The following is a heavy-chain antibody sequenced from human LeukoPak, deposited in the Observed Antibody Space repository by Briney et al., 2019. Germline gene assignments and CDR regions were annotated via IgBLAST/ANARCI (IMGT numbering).Heavy chain of an antibody. Sequence: ASVKVSCTASGYTFTSYGISWVRQAPGQGLEWMGWISAHNGNTNYAQKLQGRVTMTTDTSTSTAYMELRSLRSDDTAVYYCARGLAVGATRVFFDYFDYWGQGTLVTVSS. CDR1: GYTFTSYG. D-gene: IGHD1-26*01. CDR3: ARGLAVGATRVFFDYFDY. CDR2: ISAHNGNT. V-gene: IGHV1-18*01. J-gene: IGHJ4*02.